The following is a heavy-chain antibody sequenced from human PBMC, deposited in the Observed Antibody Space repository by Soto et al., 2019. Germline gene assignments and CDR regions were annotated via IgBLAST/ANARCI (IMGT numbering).Heavy chain of an antibody. CDR2: ISYDGSVT. CDR3: AKSDWFDP. CDR1: GFTFSSYA. V-gene: IGHV3-30*18. Sequence: PGGSLRLSCAASGFTFSSYAMHWVRQAPGKGLEWVALISYDGSVTSYADSVKGRFSISRDNAKNTLYLQMNSLRAEDTAVYYCAKSDWFDPWGQGTLVTVSS. J-gene: IGHJ5*02.